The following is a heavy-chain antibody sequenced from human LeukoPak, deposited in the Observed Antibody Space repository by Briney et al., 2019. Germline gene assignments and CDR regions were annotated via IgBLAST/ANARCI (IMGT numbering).Heavy chain of an antibody. Sequence: GGSLRLSCAASGFSFSLYAMSWVRQAPGKGVEWVSGFSGSGGDTYYAESVKGRFTISRDNSRNTLYLQMNSLRAEDTAVYYCATRYYFDCWGQGTLVAVSS. CDR1: GFSFSLYA. CDR3: ATRYYFDC. V-gene: IGHV3-23*01. CDR2: FSGSGGDT. J-gene: IGHJ4*02.